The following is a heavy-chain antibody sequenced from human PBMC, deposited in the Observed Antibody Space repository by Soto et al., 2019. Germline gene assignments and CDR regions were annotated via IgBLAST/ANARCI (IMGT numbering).Heavy chain of an antibody. J-gene: IGHJ4*02. CDR3: ATDLNWENF. Sequence: EVQLVESGGRLVQPGESLRLSCVVSGLTFYNRWMTWVRQAPGKGLEFLATISPDGSEKYYVDSMKGRFTISRDNAENSLXLXLNSXXAEDTAVYSCATDLNWENFWGQGTLVTVSS. CDR1: GLTFYNRW. V-gene: IGHV3-7*01. CDR2: ISPDGSEK. D-gene: IGHD1-26*01.